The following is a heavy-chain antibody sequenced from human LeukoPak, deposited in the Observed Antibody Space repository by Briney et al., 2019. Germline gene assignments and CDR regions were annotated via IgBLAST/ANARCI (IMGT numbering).Heavy chain of an antibody. V-gene: IGHV4-34*01. J-gene: IGHJ4*02. CDR3: ARGSRSGYYLDY. D-gene: IGHD3-22*01. CDR2: INRSGST. CDR1: GGSFSGYY. Sequence: SETLSLTCAVYGGSFSGYYSSWIRQPPGKGLEWIGEINRSGSTNYNPSLKSRVTISVDTSKNQFSLKLSSVTAADTAVYYCARGSRSGYYLDYWGQGTLVTVSS.